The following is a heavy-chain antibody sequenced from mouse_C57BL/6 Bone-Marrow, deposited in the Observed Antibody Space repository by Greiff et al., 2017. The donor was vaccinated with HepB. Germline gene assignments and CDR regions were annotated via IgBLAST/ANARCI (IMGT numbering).Heavy chain of an antibody. D-gene: IGHD2-4*01. V-gene: IGHV1-76*01. J-gene: IGHJ4*01. CDR2: IYPRSGNT. CDR3: AQDGYDDVIHYAMDY. Sequence: QVPLKQSGAELVRPGASVKLSCKASGYTFTDYYINWVQKTPGQGLEWIARIYPRSGNTYYNEKFKGKATLTAEKSSITAYRQLIRLTSEDSAVYFFAQDGYDDVIHYAMDYWGQGTSVTVAS. CDR1: GYTFTDYY.